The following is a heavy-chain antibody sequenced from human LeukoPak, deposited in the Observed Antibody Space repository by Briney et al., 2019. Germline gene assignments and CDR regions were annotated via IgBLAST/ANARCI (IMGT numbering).Heavy chain of an antibody. CDR2: ISSSSYI. CDR3: ARVTYSSGYYFDY. D-gene: IGHD3-22*01. V-gene: IGHV3-21*01. J-gene: IGHJ4*02. CDR1: GFTFSSYS. Sequence: GGSLRLSCAASGFTFSSYSMNWVRQAPGKGLEWVSSISSSSYIYYADSVKGRFTISRDNAKNSLYLQMNSLRAEDTAVYYCARVTYSSGYYFDYWGQGTLVTVSS.